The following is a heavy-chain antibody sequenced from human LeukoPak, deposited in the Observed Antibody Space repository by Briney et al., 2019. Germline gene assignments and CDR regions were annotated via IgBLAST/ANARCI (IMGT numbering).Heavy chain of an antibody. V-gene: IGHV3-53*01. Sequence: QTGGSLRLSCAASGFTVSSNCISWVRQAPGKGLEWVSVIYSGGNTYYADSVKGRFTISSDNSKNTLYLQMNSLRAEDTAVYYCAKTIVGVTNWFDPWGQGTLVTVSS. CDR3: AKTIVGVTNWFDP. CDR1: GFTVSSNC. D-gene: IGHD1-26*01. CDR2: IYSGGNT. J-gene: IGHJ5*02.